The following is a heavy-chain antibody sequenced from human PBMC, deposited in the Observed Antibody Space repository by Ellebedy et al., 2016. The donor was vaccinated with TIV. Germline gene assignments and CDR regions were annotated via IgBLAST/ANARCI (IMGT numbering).Heavy chain of an antibody. V-gene: IGHV3-30-3*01. CDR1: GFTFSSYA. Sequence: PGGSLRLSCAASGFTFSSYAMHWVRQAPGKGLEWVAVISYDGSNKYYADSVKGRFTISRDNAKNTLYLQLNSLRAEDTALYFCARDSEDAGPALDYWGQGTLVTVSS. CDR2: ISYDGSNK. D-gene: IGHD2-15*01. J-gene: IGHJ4*02. CDR3: ARDSEDAGPALDY.